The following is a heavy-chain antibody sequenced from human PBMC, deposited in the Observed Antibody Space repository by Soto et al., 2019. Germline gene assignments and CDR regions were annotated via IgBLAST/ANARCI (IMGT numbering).Heavy chain of an antibody. CDR3: ARDIDS. Sequence: SETLSLTCTITGGSISSSSYYWGWIRQPPGKGLEWIGSIYYSGSTYYNPSLKSRVTISVDSSKNQFSLKLASLTAADTVVYSCARDIDSWCQETVLTISS. CDR2: IYYSGST. J-gene: IGHJ4*02. V-gene: IGHV4-39*02. CDR1: GGSISSSSYY.